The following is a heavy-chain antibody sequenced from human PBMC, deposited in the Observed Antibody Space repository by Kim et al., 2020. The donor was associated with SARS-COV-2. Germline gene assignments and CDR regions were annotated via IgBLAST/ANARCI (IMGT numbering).Heavy chain of an antibody. CDR1: GFTFSSYA. D-gene: IGHD5-18*01. CDR2: ISYDGSNK. CDR3: ARDANRGYSYGWTYYYYGMDV. J-gene: IGHJ6*02. V-gene: IGHV3-30*04. Sequence: GGSLRLSCAASGFTFSSYAMHCVRQAPGKGLEWVAVISYDGSNKNYADSVKGRFTISRDNSKNTLYLQMNSLRAEDTAVCYCARDANRGYSYGWTYYYYGMDVWGQGTTVTVSS.